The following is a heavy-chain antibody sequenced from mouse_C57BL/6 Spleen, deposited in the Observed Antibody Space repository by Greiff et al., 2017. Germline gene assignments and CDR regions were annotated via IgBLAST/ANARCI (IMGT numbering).Heavy chain of an antibody. CDR2: IYPSDSET. CDR1: GYTFTSYW. J-gene: IGHJ1*03. D-gene: IGHD2-10*02. V-gene: IGHV1-61*01. Sequence: QVQLQQPGAELVRPGSSVKLSCKASGYTFTSYWMDWVKQRPGQGLEWIGNIYPSDSETHYNQKFKDKATLTVDKSSSTAYMQLSSLTSEDSAVYYCARGGYVDWYFDVWGTGTTVTVSS. CDR3: ARGGYVDWYFDV.